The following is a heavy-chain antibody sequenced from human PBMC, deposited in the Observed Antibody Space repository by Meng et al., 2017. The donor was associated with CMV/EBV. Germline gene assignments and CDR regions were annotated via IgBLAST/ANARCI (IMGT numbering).Heavy chain of an antibody. V-gene: IGHV3-33*06. CDR2: IWYDGSDK. D-gene: IGHD6-6*01. CDR3: AKDRSSSVSFWFDP. Sequence: GESLKISCAASGFTFRSYEMNWVRQAPGKGLEWVAVIWYDGSDKYYADSVKGRFTISRDNSKNTLYLQMNSLRAEDTAVYYCAKDRSSSVSFWFDPWGQGTLVTVSS. CDR1: GFTFRSYE. J-gene: IGHJ5*02.